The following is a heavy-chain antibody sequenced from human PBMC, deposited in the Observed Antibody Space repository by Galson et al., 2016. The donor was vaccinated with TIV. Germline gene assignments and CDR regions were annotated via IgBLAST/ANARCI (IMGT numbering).Heavy chain of an antibody. J-gene: IGHJ4*02. D-gene: IGHD3-3*01. CDR2: TYYRSTWYN. CDR1: GDSVSSPSAA. CDR3: ARGAPSVFGVIMTLDY. Sequence: CAISGDSVSSPSAAWNWIRQSPSRGLEWLGWTYYRSTWYNDYAASLKRRITINPDASKNQFSLQLTSVTPEDAAVYYCARGAPSVFGVIMTLDYWGQGTLVTVSS. V-gene: IGHV6-1*01.